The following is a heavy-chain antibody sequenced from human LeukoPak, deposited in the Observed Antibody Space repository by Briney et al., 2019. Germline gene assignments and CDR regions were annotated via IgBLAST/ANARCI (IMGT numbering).Heavy chain of an antibody. D-gene: IGHD2-2*01. CDR1: GGSFSGYY. J-gene: IGHJ6*02. CDR2: INHSGSI. V-gene: IGHV4-34*01. Sequence: SETLSLTCAVYGGSFSGYYWSWIRQPPGKGLEWIGEINHSGSINYNPSLKSRVTISVDTSKNQFSLKLSSVTAADTAVYYCARGSLGYCSSTSCYPNLDYYYYYGMDVWGQGTTVTVSS. CDR3: ARGSLGYCSSTSCYPNLDYYYYYGMDV.